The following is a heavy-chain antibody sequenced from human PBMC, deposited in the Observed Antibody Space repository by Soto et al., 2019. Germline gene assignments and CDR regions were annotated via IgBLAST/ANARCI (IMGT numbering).Heavy chain of an antibody. CDR2: IIPIFGTA. CDR1: GGTFSSYA. V-gene: IGHV1-69*13. J-gene: IGHJ6*02. D-gene: IGHD2-2*01. CDR3: ARDHEKYQLLNYYYYYGMDV. Sequence: SVKVSCKASGGTFSSYAISWVRQAPGQGLEWMGGIIPIFGTANYAQKFQGRVTITADESTSTAYMELSSLRSEDTAVYYCARDHEKYQLLNYYYYYGMDVWGQGTTVTVSS.